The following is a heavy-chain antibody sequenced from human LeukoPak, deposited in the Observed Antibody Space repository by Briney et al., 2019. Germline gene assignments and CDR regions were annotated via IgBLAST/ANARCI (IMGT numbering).Heavy chain of an antibody. CDR2: IYYSGST. CDR1: GGSISSYY. J-gene: IGHJ4*02. V-gene: IGHV4-59*08. CDR3: ARCKLAGSCGYYFDY. D-gene: IGHD5-18*01. Sequence: SETLSLTCTVSGGSISSYYWSCIRQPPGKGLEWIGYIYYSGSTNYNPSLKSRVTISVDTSKNQFSLKLSSVTAADTAVYYCARCKLAGSCGYYFDYWGQGTLVTVSS.